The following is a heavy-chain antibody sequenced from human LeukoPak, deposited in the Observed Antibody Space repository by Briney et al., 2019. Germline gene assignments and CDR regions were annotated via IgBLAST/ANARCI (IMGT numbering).Heavy chain of an antibody. J-gene: IGHJ5*02. CDR2: ISDST. CDR3: AKVQLVPSA. V-gene: IGHV3-23*01. Sequence: HPGGSLRLSCAASGFTFSSYSMNWVRQAPGKVLEWVSSISDSTYYADSVKGRFTISRDNSKNTLYLQMNSLRAEDTAVYYCAKVQLVPSAWGQGTLVTVSS. D-gene: IGHD6-13*01. CDR1: GFTFSSYS.